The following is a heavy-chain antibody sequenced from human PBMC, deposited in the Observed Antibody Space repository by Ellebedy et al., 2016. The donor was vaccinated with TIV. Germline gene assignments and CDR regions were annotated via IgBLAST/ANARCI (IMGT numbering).Heavy chain of an antibody. CDR2: ISGGGGST. CDR1: GFTFSSFA. CDR3: AKGSSSGFNYDRVGFEY. D-gene: IGHD3-16*01. V-gene: IGHV3-23*01. J-gene: IGHJ4*02. Sequence: GGSLRLSCAASGFTFSSFAMHWVRQAPGKGLEWLSGISGGGGSTYHADSVKGRFTISRDNSKNTLYLQMNRLRTEDTAVYYCAKGSSSGFNYDRVGFEYWGQGTLVTVSS.